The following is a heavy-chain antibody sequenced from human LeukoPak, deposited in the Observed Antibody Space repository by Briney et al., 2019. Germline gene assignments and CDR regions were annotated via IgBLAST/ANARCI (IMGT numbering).Heavy chain of an antibody. V-gene: IGHV4-61*01. CDR3: ARGAGPDCSGGSCYSGDYYYYYMDV. CDR1: GGSISSGSYY. CDR2: IYYSGST. Sequence: SETLSLTCTVSGGSISSGSYYWSWMRQPPWKGLEWIGYIYYSGSTNYNPSLKSRVTISVDTSKNQFSLKLSSVTAADTAVYYCARGAGPDCSGGSCYSGDYYYYYMDVWGKGTTVTISS. D-gene: IGHD2-15*01. J-gene: IGHJ6*03.